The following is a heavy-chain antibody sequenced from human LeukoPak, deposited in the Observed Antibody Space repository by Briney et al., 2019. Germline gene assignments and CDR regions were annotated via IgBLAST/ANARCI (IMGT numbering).Heavy chain of an antibody. Sequence: PGGSLRLSCAVSGFTVSSDYMNWVRQAPGKGLEWVSVIYSGGTTFYADSVEGRLTISRDTSKNTLYLQMNSLRAEDTAVYYCARASHIGAAGLLDYWGQGSLVTVSS. CDR1: GFTVSSDY. D-gene: IGHD6-13*01. V-gene: IGHV3-53*01. CDR3: ARASHIGAAGLLDY. CDR2: IYSGGTT. J-gene: IGHJ4*02.